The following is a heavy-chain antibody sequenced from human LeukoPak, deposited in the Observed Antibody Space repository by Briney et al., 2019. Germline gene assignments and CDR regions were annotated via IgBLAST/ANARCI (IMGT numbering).Heavy chain of an antibody. CDR3: ARSQDIVVVVAADWFDP. CDR2: IKPNSGGT. J-gene: IGHJ5*02. D-gene: IGHD2-15*01. Sequence: ASVKVSCKASGYTFTGYYMHWVRQAPGPGLEWMGWIKPNSGGTNYAQKFQGRVTMTRDTSISTAYMELSRLRSDDTAVYYCARSQDIVVVVAADWFDPWGQGTLVTVSS. CDR1: GYTFTGYY. V-gene: IGHV1-2*02.